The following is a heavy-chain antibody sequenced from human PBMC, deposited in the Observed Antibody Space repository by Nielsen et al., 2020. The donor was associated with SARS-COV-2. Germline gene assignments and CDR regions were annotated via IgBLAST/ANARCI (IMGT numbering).Heavy chain of an antibody. J-gene: IGHJ5*02. V-gene: IGHV4-30-4*01. CDR3: ARGNLYGGLNWFDP. Sequence: PGKGLEWIGYIYYSGSTYYNPSLKSRVTMSVDTSKNQFSLKLSSVTAADTAVYYCARGNLYGGLNWFDPWGQGTLVTVSS. CDR2: IYYSGST. D-gene: IGHD2/OR15-2a*01.